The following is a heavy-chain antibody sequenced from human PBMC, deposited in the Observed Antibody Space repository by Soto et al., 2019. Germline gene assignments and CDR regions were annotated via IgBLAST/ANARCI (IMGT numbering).Heavy chain of an antibody. CDR2: TYYRSKWYN. CDR1: GDSVSSNSAA. Sequence: SQTLSLTCAISGDSVSSNSAAWNWTRQSPSRGLEWLGRTYYRSKWYNDYAVSVKSRITINPDTSKNQFSLQLNSVTPEDTAVYYCARLSVAGSRYYYYGMDVWGQGTTVTVS. J-gene: IGHJ6*02. D-gene: IGHD6-19*01. V-gene: IGHV6-1*01. CDR3: ARLSVAGSRYYYYGMDV.